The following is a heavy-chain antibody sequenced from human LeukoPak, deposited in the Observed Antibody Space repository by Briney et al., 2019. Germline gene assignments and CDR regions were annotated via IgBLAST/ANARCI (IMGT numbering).Heavy chain of an antibody. D-gene: IGHD2-8*01. CDR2: VSSTSNTI. Sequence: GGSLRLSCAASGFTFDDYAMHWVRQAPGKGLEWLSYVSSTSNTIYYADFVKGRFTISRDNAKNSLYLHMNSLRADDTALYYCARDLSNGIDYWGQGTLVTVSS. CDR3: ARDLSNGIDY. J-gene: IGHJ4*02. CDR1: GFTFDDYA. V-gene: IGHV3-48*03.